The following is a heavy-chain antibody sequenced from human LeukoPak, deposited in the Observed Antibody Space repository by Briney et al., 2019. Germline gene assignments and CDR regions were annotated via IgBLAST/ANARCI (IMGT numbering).Heavy chain of an antibody. Sequence: GGSLTLLCAASGFTLSTLTMNCLREATGKGLVWVSYISSSSSYINSAASLKGCFTISRDDATNLMYLQVDSLRAEDTAVYFCAREGGSRAVAGTGNWFDPWGQGALVTVSS. D-gene: IGHD6-19*01. CDR3: AREGGSRAVAGTGNWFDP. V-gene: IGHV3-21*05. J-gene: IGHJ5*02. CDR1: GFTLSTLT. CDR2: ISSSSSYI.